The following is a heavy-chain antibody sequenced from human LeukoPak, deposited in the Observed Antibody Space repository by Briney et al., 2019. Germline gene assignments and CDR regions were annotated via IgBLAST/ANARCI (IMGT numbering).Heavy chain of an antibody. Sequence: GGSLRLSCAASGFTFSSYWMHWVRQAPGKGPVWVSRINSDGSTTSYADSVKGRFTISRDNSKNTLHLQMNSLRAEDTAVYYCAKSRIVLVHYFDYWGQGTLVTVSS. J-gene: IGHJ4*02. D-gene: IGHD1-26*01. CDR2: INSDGSTT. V-gene: IGHV3-74*01. CDR3: AKSRIVLVHYFDY. CDR1: GFTFSSYW.